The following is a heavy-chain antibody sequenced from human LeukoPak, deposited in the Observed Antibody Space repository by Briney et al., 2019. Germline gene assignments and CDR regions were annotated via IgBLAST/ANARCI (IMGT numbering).Heavy chain of an antibody. J-gene: IGHJ5*02. CDR1: GGSFSDYY. CDR2: INHSGST. Sequence: PSETLSLTCAVYGGSFSDYYWSWIRQPPGKGLEWIGEINHSGSTNYNPSLKSRVTISVDTSKNQLSLKLSSVTAADTAVYYCARLPGSSMWEVLDWFDPWGQGTLVTASS. V-gene: IGHV4-34*01. CDR3: ARLPGSSMWEVLDWFDP. D-gene: IGHD3-10*01.